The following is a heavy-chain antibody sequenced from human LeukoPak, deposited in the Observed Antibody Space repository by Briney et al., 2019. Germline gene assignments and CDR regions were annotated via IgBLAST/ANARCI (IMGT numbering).Heavy chain of an antibody. CDR1: GFTFSTYA. CDR2: ISYDGINK. J-gene: IGHJ4*02. CDR3: ARRWSFDY. Sequence: GGSLRLSCAASGFTFSTYAIHWVRQAPGKGLEWVAVISYDGINKYYADSVKGRFTISRDNSENTLYLQMNSLRAEDTAVYYCARRWSFDYWGQGTLVTVSS. V-gene: IGHV3-30*04. D-gene: IGHD6-13*01.